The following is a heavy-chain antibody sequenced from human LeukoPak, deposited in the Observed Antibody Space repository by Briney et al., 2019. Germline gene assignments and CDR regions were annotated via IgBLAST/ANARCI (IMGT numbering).Heavy chain of an antibody. V-gene: IGHV3-7*03. J-gene: IGHJ4*02. CDR1: GFPFNAYW. D-gene: IGHD3-22*01. CDR3: ARASTYYDSSGYYY. CDR2: IKQDGSEK. Sequence: GGSLRLSCAASGFPFNAYWMSWVRQAPGKGLEWVANIKQDGSEKYYVDSVKGRFTISRDNAKNSLYLQMNSLRAEDTAVYYCARASTYYDSSGYYYWGQGTLVTVSS.